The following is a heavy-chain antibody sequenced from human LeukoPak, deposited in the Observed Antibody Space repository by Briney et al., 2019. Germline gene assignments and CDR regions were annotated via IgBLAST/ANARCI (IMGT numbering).Heavy chain of an antibody. D-gene: IGHD1-14*01. J-gene: IGHJ4*02. CDR3: AKDIRMDPY. V-gene: IGHV3-23*01. CDR1: GFTFSSYS. Sequence: GGSLRLSCAASGFTFSSYSMNWVRQAPGKGLEWVSTISGSGGSTYYADSVKGRFTISRDNSKNTLYLEMNGLRAEDTAVYCCAKDIRMDPYWGQGTLVTVSS. CDR2: ISGSGGST.